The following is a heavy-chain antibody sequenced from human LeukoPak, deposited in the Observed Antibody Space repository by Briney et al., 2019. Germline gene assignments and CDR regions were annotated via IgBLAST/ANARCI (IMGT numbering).Heavy chain of an antibody. Sequence: SQTLSLTCTVSGGSISSGTYYWSWIRQPAGKGLEWIGRIFTSGSTNYNPSLKSRVTISLDTSKSQFSLKLSSVTAADTAVYYCARGGRYPPGYWGQGTLVTVSS. V-gene: IGHV4-61*02. J-gene: IGHJ4*02. CDR3: ARGGRYPPGY. CDR2: IFTSGST. D-gene: IGHD3-9*01. CDR1: GGSISSGTYY.